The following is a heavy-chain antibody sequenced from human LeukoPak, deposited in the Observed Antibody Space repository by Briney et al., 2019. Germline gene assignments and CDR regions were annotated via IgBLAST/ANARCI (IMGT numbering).Heavy chain of an antibody. Sequence: GGSLRLSCAASGVTVRNVWMTWVRQASGKGLEWVGRIKEKTDGGTTDYAAPVKGRFTISRDDSKNTLYLQMNSQKTDDTAVYYCTSTLGYWGQGTLVTVSS. CDR3: TSTLGY. J-gene: IGHJ4*02. CDR2: IKEKTDGGTT. D-gene: IGHD3-16*01. CDR1: GVTVRNVW. V-gene: IGHV3-15*01.